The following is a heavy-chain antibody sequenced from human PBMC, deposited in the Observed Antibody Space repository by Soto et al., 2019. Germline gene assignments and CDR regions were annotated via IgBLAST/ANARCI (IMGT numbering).Heavy chain of an antibody. CDR2: IGTAGDT. V-gene: IGHV3-13*01. Sequence: GGSLRLSCAASGFTFSSYDMHWVRQATGKGLEWVSAIGTAGDTYYPGSVKGRFTISRENAKNSLYLQMNSLRAGDTAVYYGARVGRLWFGELYGMDVWGQGTTVTVSS. CDR3: ARVGRLWFGELYGMDV. CDR1: GFTFSSYD. J-gene: IGHJ6*02. D-gene: IGHD3-10*01.